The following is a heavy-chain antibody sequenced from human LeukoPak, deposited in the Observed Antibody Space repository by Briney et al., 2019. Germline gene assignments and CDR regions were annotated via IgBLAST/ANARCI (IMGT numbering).Heavy chain of an antibody. D-gene: IGHD6-19*01. Sequence: GGSLRLSCAASGITLSNYWMHWVRQVPGKGLVWVSRINYEGSTTSYADSVKGRFTISRDNSKSTLYLQMNSLRAEDTAVYYCAKRSAESSGYFDYWGQGTRVTVSS. J-gene: IGHJ4*02. CDR1: GITLSNYW. CDR2: INYEGSTT. V-gene: IGHV3-74*01. CDR3: AKRSAESSGYFDY.